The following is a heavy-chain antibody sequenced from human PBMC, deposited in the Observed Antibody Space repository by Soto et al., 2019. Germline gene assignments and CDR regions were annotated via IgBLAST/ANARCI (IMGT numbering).Heavy chain of an antibody. J-gene: IGHJ5*02. D-gene: IGHD2-2*01. Sequence: QVQLVQSGAEVKKPGASVKVSCKASGYTFTTHGISWVRQVPGQGLEWMGWVRGDNGHTNYAQSLQGRVTMTTDTATNTAYMELRTLRSDDTGVYYCARDLGYSRNGTCYGEWFDRWGQGTLVTVSS. V-gene: IGHV1-18*01. CDR2: VRGDNGHT. CDR1: GYTFTTHG. CDR3: ARDLGYSRNGTCYGEWFDR.